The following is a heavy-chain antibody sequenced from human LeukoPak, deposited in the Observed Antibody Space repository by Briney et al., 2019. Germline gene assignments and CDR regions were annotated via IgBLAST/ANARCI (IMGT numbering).Heavy chain of an antibody. J-gene: IGHJ4*02. CDR3: ARAATGYCSGGSCYSFDY. CDR1: GFTFSSYS. Sequence: PGGSLRLSCAASGFTFSSYSMNWVRQAPGKGLEWVSSISSSSYIYYADSVKGRFTISRDNAKNSLYLQMNSLRAEDTAVYYCARAATGYCSGGSCYSFDYWGQGTLVTVSS. D-gene: IGHD2-15*01. CDR2: ISSSSYI. V-gene: IGHV3-21*01.